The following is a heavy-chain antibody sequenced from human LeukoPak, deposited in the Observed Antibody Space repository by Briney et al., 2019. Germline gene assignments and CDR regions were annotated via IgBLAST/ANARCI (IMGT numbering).Heavy chain of an antibody. D-gene: IGHD3-16*01. J-gene: IGHJ4*02. CDR2: ISYDGSNK. CDR3: AKDRYDATLFDY. CDR1: GFTFSSYA. V-gene: IGHV3-30-3*01. Sequence: PGGSLRLSCAASGFTFSSYAMHWVRQAPGKGLEWVAVISYDGSNKYYADSVKGRFTISRDNSKNTLYLQMNSLRAEDTAVYYCAKDRYDATLFDYWGQGTLVTVSS.